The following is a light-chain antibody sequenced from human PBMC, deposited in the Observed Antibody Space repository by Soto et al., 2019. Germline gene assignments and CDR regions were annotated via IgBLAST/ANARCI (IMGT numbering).Light chain of an antibody. CDR1: QSFRGL. CDR2: DAS. Sequence: EIVLTQSPGTLSLSPGERATLSCRASQSFRGLLAWYQQKPGQAPRLLIYDASNRATGIPARFSGSGSGTDFTLTISSLEPEDFAVYYCQQRSNWAFTFGPGTKVDIK. V-gene: IGKV3-11*01. CDR3: QQRSNWAFT. J-gene: IGKJ3*01.